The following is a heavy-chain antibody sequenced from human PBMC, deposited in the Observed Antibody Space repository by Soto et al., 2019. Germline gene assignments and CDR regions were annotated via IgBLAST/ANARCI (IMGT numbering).Heavy chain of an antibody. D-gene: IGHD4-17*01. CDR2: IYWDDDK. CDR1: GFSLRNSGVG. J-gene: IGHJ4*02. V-gene: IGHV2-5*02. CDR3: AHLTTGGFYFDY. Sequence: QITLKESGPTLVKPTQTLTLTCTFSGFSLRNSGVGVGWIRQPPGKALEWLALIYWDDDKRYSPSLKGRLTITKDTSKNHVVLTMTNMDPVDTATYYCAHLTTGGFYFDYWGQGTLVTVSS.